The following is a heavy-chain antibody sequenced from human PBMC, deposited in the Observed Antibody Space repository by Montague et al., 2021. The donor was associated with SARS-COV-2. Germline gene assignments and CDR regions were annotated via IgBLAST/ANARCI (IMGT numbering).Heavy chain of an antibody. V-gene: IGHV4-61*02. CDR2: IYTSGST. Sequence: TLSLTCTVSGGSISTGSYYWSWIRQPSGKGLEWIGRIYTSGSTNYXRSLKSRVTISVDTSKNQFSLKLSSVTAADTAVYYCARGPHYDILTSYYKDGMDVWGQGTTVTVSS. D-gene: IGHD3-9*01. J-gene: IGHJ6*02. CDR3: ARGPHYDILTSYYKDGMDV. CDR1: GGSISTGSYY.